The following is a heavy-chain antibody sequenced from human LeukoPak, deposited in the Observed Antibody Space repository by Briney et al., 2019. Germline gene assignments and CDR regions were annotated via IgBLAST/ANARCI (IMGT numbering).Heavy chain of an antibody. Sequence: PSETLSLTCTVSAGSISSYYWSRIRQPPGKGLEWIGYIYYSGSTNYNPSLKSRVTISVDTSKNQFSLKLSSVTAADTAVYYCARTEVGAIDYWGQGTLVTVSS. CDR1: AGSISSYY. V-gene: IGHV4-59*01. D-gene: IGHD1-26*01. CDR2: IYYSGST. CDR3: ARTEVGAIDY. J-gene: IGHJ4*02.